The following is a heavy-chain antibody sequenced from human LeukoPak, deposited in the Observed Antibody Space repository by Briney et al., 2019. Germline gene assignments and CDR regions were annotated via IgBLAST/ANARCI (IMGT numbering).Heavy chain of an antibody. V-gene: IGHV3-30*02. CDR2: IRYDGSNK. Sequence: GGSLRLSCAASGFTFSSYGMHWVRQAPGKGLEWVAFIRYDGSNKYYADSVKGRFTISRDNSKNTLYLQMNSLRAEDTAVYYCAKEVGKFVMVFNYFDHWGQGTLVTVSS. CDR3: AKEVGKFVMVFNYFDH. J-gene: IGHJ4*02. CDR1: GFTFSSYG. D-gene: IGHD3-22*01.